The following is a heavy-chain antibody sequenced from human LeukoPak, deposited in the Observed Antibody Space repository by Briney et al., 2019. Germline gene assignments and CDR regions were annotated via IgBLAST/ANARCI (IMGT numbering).Heavy chain of an antibody. CDR2: INSDGSRT. Sequence: PGGSLRLSCAASGFTFSSYWMHWVRQAPGKGLVWVSRINSDGSRTSYADSVKGRFTISRDNAKNMLYLQMNSLRAEDTAVYYCTRTFGGFDYWGQGTLVTVSS. CDR1: GFTFSSYW. CDR3: TRTFGGFDY. D-gene: IGHD4-23*01. J-gene: IGHJ4*02. V-gene: IGHV3-74*01.